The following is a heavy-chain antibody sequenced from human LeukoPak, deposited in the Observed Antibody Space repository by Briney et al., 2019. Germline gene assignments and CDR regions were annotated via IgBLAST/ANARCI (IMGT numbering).Heavy chain of an antibody. V-gene: IGHV4-34*01. CDR3: ASGQYYDLWSGYYVD. J-gene: IGHJ4*02. D-gene: IGHD3-3*01. CDR2: INHSGST. CDR1: GGSFSGHY. Sequence: SWTLSLTCAVYGGSFSGHYWSWIRQPPGKGLEWIGEINHSGSTNYNPSLESRVTISVHESKNHISLKLSSVTAADTAVYYCASGQYYDLWSGYYVDWGQGTLVTVS.